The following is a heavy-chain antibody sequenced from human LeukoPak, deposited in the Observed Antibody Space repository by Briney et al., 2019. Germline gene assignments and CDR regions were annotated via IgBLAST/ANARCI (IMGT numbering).Heavy chain of an antibody. CDR1: GFTFSSYA. V-gene: IGHV3-23*01. D-gene: IGHD6-13*01. CDR3: AKDRSSWHKSNYFDY. J-gene: IGHJ4*02. CDR2: ISGSGGST. Sequence: GGSLRLSCAASGFTFSSYAMSWVRQAPGKGLEWVSAISGSGGSTYYADSVKGRFTISRDNSKNMLYLQMNSLRAEDTAVYYCAKDRSSWHKSNYFDYWGQGTLVTVSS.